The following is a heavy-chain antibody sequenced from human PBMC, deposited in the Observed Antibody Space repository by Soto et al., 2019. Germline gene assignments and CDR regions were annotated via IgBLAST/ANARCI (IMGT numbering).Heavy chain of an antibody. Sequence: QVQLVESGGGVVQPGRSLRLSCAASGFTFSSYGMRWVRQAPGKGLEWVAVISYDGSNKYYADSVKGRFTISRDNSKNTLYLQMNSLRAEDTAVYYCAKDAGMSIVVVVAAHYGMDVWGQGTTVTVSS. CDR2: ISYDGSNK. J-gene: IGHJ6*02. CDR1: GFTFSSYG. CDR3: AKDAGMSIVVVVAAHYGMDV. D-gene: IGHD2-15*01. V-gene: IGHV3-30*18.